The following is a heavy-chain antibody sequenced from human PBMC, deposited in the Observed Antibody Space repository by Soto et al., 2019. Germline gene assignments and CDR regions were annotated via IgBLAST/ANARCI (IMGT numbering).Heavy chain of an antibody. CDR3: ATQTQKYCSSTSCQYFSSSWDFDY. J-gene: IGHJ4*02. D-gene: IGHD2-2*01. CDR1: GFTFSSYA. Sequence: EVQLLESGGGLVQPGGSLRLSCAASGFTFSSYAMSWVRQAPGKGLEWVSAISGSGGSTYYADSVKGRFTISRDNSKNTLYLQMNSLRAEDTAVYYCATQTQKYCSSTSCQYFSSSWDFDYWGQGTLVTVSS. CDR2: ISGSGGST. V-gene: IGHV3-23*01.